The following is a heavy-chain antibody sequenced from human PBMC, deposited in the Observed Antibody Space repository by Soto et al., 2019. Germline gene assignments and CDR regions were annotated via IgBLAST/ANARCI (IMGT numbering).Heavy chain of an antibody. D-gene: IGHD3-10*01. CDR2: ISGSGGAT. V-gene: IGHV3-23*01. Sequence: PGGSLRLSCAASGFTFDNYAMNWVRQAPGRGLEWVAHISGSGGATKYADSVKGRFSISKDNSHNILHLQMNSLRIEDTSVYFCARNTDHRLVRGWLDPWGQGTLVTVSS. J-gene: IGHJ5*02. CDR3: ARNTDHRLVRGWLDP. CDR1: GFTFDNYA.